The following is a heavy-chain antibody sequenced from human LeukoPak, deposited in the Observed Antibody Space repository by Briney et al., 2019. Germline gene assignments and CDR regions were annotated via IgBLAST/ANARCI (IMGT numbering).Heavy chain of an antibody. D-gene: IGHD3-22*01. Sequence: SETLSLTCTVSGGSISSSSYYWGWIRQPPGKGLEWIGSIYYSGSTYYNPSLKSRVTISVDTSKNQFSLKLSSVTAADTAVYYCAREMRTYYYDSSGYHRHGFDPWGQGTLVTVSS. CDR3: AREMRTYYYDSSGYHRHGFDP. V-gene: IGHV4-39*07. CDR2: IYYSGST. J-gene: IGHJ5*02. CDR1: GGSISSSSYY.